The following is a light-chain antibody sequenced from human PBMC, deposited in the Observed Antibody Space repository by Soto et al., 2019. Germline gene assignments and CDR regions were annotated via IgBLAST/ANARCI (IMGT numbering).Light chain of an antibody. J-gene: IGLJ3*02. CDR3: CSYAGTSLWV. CDR1: SSDVGGYNY. V-gene: IGLV2-11*01. CDR2: DVS. Sequence: QSALTQPRSVSGSPGQSVTISCTGTSSDVGGYNYVSWYQQLPGKAPKLVIYDVSKRPSGVPDRFSGSKSGNTASLTISGLQAEDEADYYCCSYAGTSLWVFGGGTKLTVL.